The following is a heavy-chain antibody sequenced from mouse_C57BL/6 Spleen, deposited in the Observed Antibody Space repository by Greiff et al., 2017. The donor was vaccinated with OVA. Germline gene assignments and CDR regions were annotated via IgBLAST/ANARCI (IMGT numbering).Heavy chain of an antibody. CDR1: GFTFSSYG. CDR3: ARQLRSYFDY. J-gene: IGHJ2*01. D-gene: IGHD1-1*01. V-gene: IGHV5-6*01. CDR2: ISSGGSYT. Sequence: EVKLVESGGDLVKPGGSLKLSCAASGFTFSSYGMSWVRQTPDKRLEWVATISSGGSYTYYPDSVKGRFTISRDNAKNTLYLQMSSLKSEDTAMYYCARQLRSYFDYWGQGTTLTVSS.